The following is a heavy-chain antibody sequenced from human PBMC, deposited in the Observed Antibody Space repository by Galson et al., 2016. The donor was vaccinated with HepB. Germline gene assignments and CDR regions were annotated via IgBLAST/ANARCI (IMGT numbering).Heavy chain of an antibody. D-gene: IGHD2-15*01. Sequence: SLRLSCAVSGFTFSRHAVSWVRQAPGKGLEWVANIKHDGTEKHYVDSVKGRFTISRDNAQNSLSLQMNSLRAEDTAVYYCARDIRGGGCCYGMDVWGQGTTVTVSS. CDR3: ARDIRGGGCCYGMDV. J-gene: IGHJ6*02. V-gene: IGHV3-7*01. CDR2: IKHDGTEK. CDR1: GFTFSRHA.